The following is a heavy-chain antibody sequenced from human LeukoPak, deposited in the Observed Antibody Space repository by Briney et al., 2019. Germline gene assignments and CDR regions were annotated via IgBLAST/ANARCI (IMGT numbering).Heavy chain of an antibody. Sequence: GGSLRLSCAASGFTFSSYWMSWVRQAPGKGLEWVANIKQDGSEKYYVDSVKGRFTISRDNAKNSLYLQMNSLRAEDTAVYYCARDPGTEAAAGMFWFDPWGQGTLVTVSS. CDR2: IKQDGSEK. J-gene: IGHJ5*02. V-gene: IGHV3-7*01. CDR3: ARDPGTEAAAGMFWFDP. D-gene: IGHD6-13*01. CDR1: GFTFSSYW.